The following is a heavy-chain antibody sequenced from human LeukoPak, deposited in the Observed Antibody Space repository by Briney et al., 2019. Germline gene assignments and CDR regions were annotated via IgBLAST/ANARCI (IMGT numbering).Heavy chain of an antibody. J-gene: IGHJ2*01. CDR2: IYYSGST. D-gene: IGHD3-10*01. Sequence: SETLSLTCTVSGGSISSYYWSWIRQPPGKGLEWIGYIYYSGSTNYNPSLKSRVTISVDTSKNQFSLKLSSVTAADTAVYYCARDRPVRQRRRFGELLPSWYFDLWGRGTLVTVSS. V-gene: IGHV4-59*01. CDR1: GGSISSYY. CDR3: ARDRPVRQRRRFGELLPSWYFDL.